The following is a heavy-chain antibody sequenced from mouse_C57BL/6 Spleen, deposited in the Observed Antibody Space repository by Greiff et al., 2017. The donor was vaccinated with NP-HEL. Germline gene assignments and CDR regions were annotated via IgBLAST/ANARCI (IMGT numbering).Heavy chain of an antibody. J-gene: IGHJ2*01. CDR2: IYPGSGST. V-gene: IGHV1-55*01. CDR1: GYTFTSYW. D-gene: IGHD2-1*01. CDR3: ASGRIYYTYYFDY. Sequence: VQLQQPGAELVKPGASVKMSCKASGYTFTSYWITWVKQRPGQGLEWIGDIYPGSGSTNYNEKFKSKATLTVDTSSSTAYMQLSSLTSEDSAVYYCASGRIYYTYYFDYWGQGTTLTVSS.